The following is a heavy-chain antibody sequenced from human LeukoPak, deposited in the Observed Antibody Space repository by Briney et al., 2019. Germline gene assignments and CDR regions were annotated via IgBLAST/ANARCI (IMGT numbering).Heavy chain of an antibody. J-gene: IGHJ5*02. D-gene: IGHD3-22*01. V-gene: IGHV4-59*08. CDR3: ARHGTYYYDSSGYYSWFDP. CDR1: GGSISSYY. Sequence: SETLSLTCTVSGGSISSYYWSWIRQPPGKGLEWIGYIYYSGSTSYNPSLKSRVTISVDTSKNQFSLKLSSVTAADTAVYYCARHGTYYYDSSGYYSWFDPWGQGTLVTVSS. CDR2: IYYSGST.